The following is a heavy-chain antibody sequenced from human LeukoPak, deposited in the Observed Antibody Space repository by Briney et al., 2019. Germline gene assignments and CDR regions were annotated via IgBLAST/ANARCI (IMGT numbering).Heavy chain of an antibody. CDR2: IYYSGST. V-gene: IGHV4-39*01. CDR1: GGSISSSSYS. CDR3: ARMLGLNRDY. D-gene: IGHD3-10*02. J-gene: IGHJ4*02. Sequence: KSSETLSLTCTVSGGSISSSSYSWGWIRQPPGKGLEWIGSIYYSGSTYYNPSLKSRVTISVDTSKNQFSLKLSSVTAADTAVYYCARMLGLNRDYWGQGTLVTVSS.